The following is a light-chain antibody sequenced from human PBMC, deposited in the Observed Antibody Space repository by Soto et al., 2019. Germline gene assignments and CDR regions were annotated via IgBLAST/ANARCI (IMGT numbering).Light chain of an antibody. CDR2: DVS. J-gene: IGLJ3*02. CDR1: SSDIGIYDY. Sequence: QSALTQPASVSGSPGQSITIPCTGTSSDIGIYDYVSWYQQHAGKAPKLIIYDVSHRPSGISDRFSGFKSGNTASLAISGLQAEDEAAYYCSSYRLGHTWVFGGGTKLTVL. V-gene: IGLV2-14*03. CDR3: SSYRLGHTWV.